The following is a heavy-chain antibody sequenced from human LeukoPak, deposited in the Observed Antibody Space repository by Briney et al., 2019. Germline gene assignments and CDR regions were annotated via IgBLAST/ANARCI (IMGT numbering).Heavy chain of an antibody. CDR1: GGSISSGGYC. V-gene: IGHV4-30-2*01. Sequence: SETLSLTCAVSGGSISSGGYCWSWIRQPPGKGLEWIGYIYHSGSTYYNPSLKSRVTISVDTSKNQFSLKLSSVTAADTAVYYCATLDYVNAFDIWGQGTMVTVSS. CDR2: IYHSGST. D-gene: IGHD4-17*01. J-gene: IGHJ3*02. CDR3: ATLDYVNAFDI.